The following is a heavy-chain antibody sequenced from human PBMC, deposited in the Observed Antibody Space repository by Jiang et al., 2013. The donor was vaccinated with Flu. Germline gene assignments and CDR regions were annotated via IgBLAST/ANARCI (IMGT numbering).Heavy chain of an antibody. D-gene: IGHD3-22*01. Sequence: VQLVESGGGVVQPGRSLRLSCAASGFRFGGYDMHWVRQAPGKGVEWLAIISYDGSEQYYADSVKGRLTISRDNSKNTVDLHVNSLRVEDTAVYFCARDYYDGRSHNPDHWGQGTLVTVSS. CDR1: GFRFGGYD. CDR2: ISYDGSEQ. CDR3: ARDYYDGRSHNPDH. V-gene: IGHV3-30*03. J-gene: IGHJ5*02.